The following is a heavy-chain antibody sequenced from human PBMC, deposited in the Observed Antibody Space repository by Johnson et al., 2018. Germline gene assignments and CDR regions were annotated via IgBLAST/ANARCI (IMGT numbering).Heavy chain of an antibody. V-gene: IGHV4-34*01. J-gene: IGHJ4*02. CDR3: ARSWGYVDC. CDR1: GGSFSGYY. Sequence: QVQLQQWGAGLLKPSETLSLTCAVYGGSFSGYYWSWIRQPPGKGLEWIGEIKHSGSTNYNPSLKSRVTISVDTSQNHFSLKLSPVTAADTAVYYWARSWGYVDCWGQGTLVTVSS. CDR2: IKHSGST. D-gene: IGHD7-27*01.